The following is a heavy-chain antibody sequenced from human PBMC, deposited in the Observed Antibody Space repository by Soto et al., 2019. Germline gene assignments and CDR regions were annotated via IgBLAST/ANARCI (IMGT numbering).Heavy chain of an antibody. J-gene: IGHJ5*02. CDR3: ARDMAAAGFDWFDP. CDR1: GYTFTSYG. CDR2: IGAYNGNT. Sequence: ASVKVSCKASGYTFTSYGISWVRQAPGQGLEWMGWIGAYNGNTNYAQKLQGRVTMTTDTSTSTAYMELRSLRSDDTAVYYCARDMAAAGFDWFDPWGQGTLVTVSS. D-gene: IGHD6-13*01. V-gene: IGHV1-18*01.